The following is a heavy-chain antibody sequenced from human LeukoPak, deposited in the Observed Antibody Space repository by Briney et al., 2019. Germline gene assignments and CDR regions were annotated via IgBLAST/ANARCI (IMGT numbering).Heavy chain of an antibody. CDR1: GFTFSSYA. CDR2: ISYDGSNK. V-gene: IGHV3-30*04. Sequence: GGSLRLSCAASGFTFSSYAMHWVRQAPGKGLEWVAVISYDGSNKYYADSVKGRFTISRDNSKNTLYLQMNSLRAEDTAVYYCAKVGAYSKGDYWGQGTLVTVSS. D-gene: IGHD5-12*01. CDR3: AKVGAYSKGDY. J-gene: IGHJ4*02.